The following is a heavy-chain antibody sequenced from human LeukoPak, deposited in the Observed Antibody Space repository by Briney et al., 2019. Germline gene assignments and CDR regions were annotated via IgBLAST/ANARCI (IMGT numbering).Heavy chain of an antibody. Sequence: GGSLRLSCAACGFTFSSYGMHWVRQAPGKGLEWVAVISYDGSNKYYADSVKGRFTISRDNSKNTLYLQMNSLRAEDTAVYYCAKDGLGSGYDGGGFDYWGQGTLVTVSS. D-gene: IGHD5-12*01. V-gene: IGHV3-30*18. J-gene: IGHJ4*02. CDR3: AKDGLGSGYDGGGFDY. CDR1: GFTFSSYG. CDR2: ISYDGSNK.